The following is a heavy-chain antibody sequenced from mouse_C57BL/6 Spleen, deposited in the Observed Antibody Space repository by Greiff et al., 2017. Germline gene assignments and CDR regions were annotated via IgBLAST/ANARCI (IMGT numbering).Heavy chain of an antibody. Sequence: VHLVEPGAELVKPGASVKVSCKASGYTFTSYWMHWVKQRPGQGLEWIGRIHPSDSDTNYNQKFKGKATLTVDKSSSTAYMQLSSLTSEDSAVYYCAMGNYYGSSYGGNFDYWGQGTTLTVSS. CDR3: AMGNYYGSSYGGNFDY. J-gene: IGHJ2*01. CDR2: IHPSDSDT. CDR1: GYTFTSYW. D-gene: IGHD1-1*01. V-gene: IGHV1-74*01.